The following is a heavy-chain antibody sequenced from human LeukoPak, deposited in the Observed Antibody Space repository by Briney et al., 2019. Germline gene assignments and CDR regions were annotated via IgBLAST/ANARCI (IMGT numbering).Heavy chain of an antibody. J-gene: IGHJ3*02. V-gene: IGHV3-23*01. CDR2: ISGSGGST. Sequence: GGSLRLSCAASGFTFDDYGMSWVRQAPGKGLEWVSAISGSGGSTYYADSVKGRFTISRDNSKNTLYPQMNSLRAEDTAVYYCAKSLSGSYPLDAFDIWGQGTMVTVSS. CDR3: AKSLSGSYPLDAFDI. CDR1: GFTFDDYG. D-gene: IGHD1-26*01.